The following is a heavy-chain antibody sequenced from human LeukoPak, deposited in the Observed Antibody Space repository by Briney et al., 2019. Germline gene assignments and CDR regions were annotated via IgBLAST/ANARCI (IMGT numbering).Heavy chain of an antibody. V-gene: IGHV3-23*01. D-gene: IGHD3-10*01. CDR3: ARDPRPLYYYGSGSSPDYYYYGMDV. Sequence: PGGSLRLSCAASGFTFSSYAMSWVRQAPGKGLEWVSVISGSGGRTYYADSVKGRFTISRDNSKNTLYVQMNSLRAEDTAVYYCARDPRPLYYYGSGSSPDYYYYGMDVWGQGTTVTVSS. J-gene: IGHJ6*02. CDR1: GFTFSSYA. CDR2: ISGSGGRT.